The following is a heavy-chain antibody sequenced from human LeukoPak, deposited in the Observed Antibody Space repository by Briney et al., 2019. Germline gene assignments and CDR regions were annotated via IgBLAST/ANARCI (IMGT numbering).Heavy chain of an antibody. CDR1: GGSISSYY. J-gene: IGHJ4*02. D-gene: IGHD3-10*01. CDR2: IYYSGST. CDR3: ARELDYYGSGSPTKGYYFDY. V-gene: IGHV4-59*01. Sequence: SETLSLTCTVSGGSISSYYWSWIRQPPGKGLEWIGDIYYSGSTNYNPSLKSRVTISVDTSKNQFSLKLSSVTAADTAVYYCARELDYYGSGSPTKGYYFDYWGQGTLVTVSS.